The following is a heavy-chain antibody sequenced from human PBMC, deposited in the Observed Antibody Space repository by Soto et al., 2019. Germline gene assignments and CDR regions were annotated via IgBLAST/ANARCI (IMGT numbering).Heavy chain of an antibody. D-gene: IGHD3-10*01. J-gene: IGHJ4*02. CDR1: GGSISSRGYY. CDR2: IYYSGST. V-gene: IGHV4-39*07. Sequence: SETLSLTCTVSGGSISSRGYYWGWIRQPPGKGLEWIGTIYYSGSTYYNPSLKSRVTISVDTSKNQFSLKLSSMTAADTAVYYCARAPRGNYGYPSYFDYWGQGTLVTVSS. CDR3: ARAPRGNYGYPSYFDY.